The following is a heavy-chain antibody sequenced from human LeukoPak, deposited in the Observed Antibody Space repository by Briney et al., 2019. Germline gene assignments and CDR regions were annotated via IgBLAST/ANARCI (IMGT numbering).Heavy chain of an antibody. CDR1: GGTFSSYA. CDR2: IIPIFGTA. D-gene: IGHD3-22*01. Sequence: ASVKVSCKASGGTFSSYAISWVRQAPGQGLEWMGGIIPIFGTANYAQKFQGRVTITADESTSTAYMELSGLRSEDTAVYYCARDNDTPYYYYGMDVWGQGTTVTVSS. CDR3: ARDNDTPYYYYGMDV. J-gene: IGHJ6*02. V-gene: IGHV1-69*13.